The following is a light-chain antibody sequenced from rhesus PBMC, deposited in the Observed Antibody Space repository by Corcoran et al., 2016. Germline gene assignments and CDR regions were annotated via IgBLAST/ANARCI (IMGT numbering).Light chain of an antibody. CDR2: DVT. CDR3: SSSASSSNFI. J-gene: IGLJ1*01. Sequence: QAAPTQSPSVSGSPGQSVTISCTGITSGFGGYYRTRKAPKLIIYDVTERPSGVSNRFSGSKSGNTASLTISGLRAEDEAHYYCSSSASSSNFIFGDGTRLTVL. V-gene: IGLV2-13*03. CDR1: TSGFGGYYR.